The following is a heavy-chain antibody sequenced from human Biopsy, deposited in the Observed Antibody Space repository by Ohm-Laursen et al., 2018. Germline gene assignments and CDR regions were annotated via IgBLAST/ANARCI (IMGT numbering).Heavy chain of an antibody. CDR3: LAGRRGI. CDR1: GLTFSHFE. J-gene: IGHJ4*02. D-gene: IGHD3-10*01. CDR2: ISQGGDTT. V-gene: IGHV3-23*01. Sequence: SLTLSCTASGLTFSHFEMTWVCQAPGTGLECVSTISQGGDTTSYADSVKGRFALSRDKSKNTASLQMNSLRVEDTALYYCLAGRRGIWCQGILVTVSS.